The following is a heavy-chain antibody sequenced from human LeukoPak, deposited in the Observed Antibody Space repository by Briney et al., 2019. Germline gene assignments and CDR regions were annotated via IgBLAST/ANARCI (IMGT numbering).Heavy chain of an antibody. CDR2: IRYDGSNK. Sequence: PGGSLRLSCAASGFTFSSYGMHWVRQAPGKGLEWVAFIRYDGSNKYYADSVEGRFTISRDNSKNTLYLQMNSLRAEDTAVYYCAKGRQRRFGVVIIAYFDYWGQGTLVTVSS. CDR3: AKGRQRRFGVVIIAYFDY. D-gene: IGHD3-3*01. CDR1: GFTFSSYG. V-gene: IGHV3-30*02. J-gene: IGHJ4*02.